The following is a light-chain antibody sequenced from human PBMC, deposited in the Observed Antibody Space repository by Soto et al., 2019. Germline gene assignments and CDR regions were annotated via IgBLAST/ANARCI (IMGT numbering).Light chain of an antibody. CDR2: AAS. CDR3: QQYGGSPLYT. Sequence: EIVLTQSPGTLSLSPGETATLCCRASQSVSHLAWYQQKPGQAPRLLVYAASSRATGIPDRFSGSGSGTDFTLTISRLEPEDFAVYYCQQYGGSPLYTVGQGTRLEI. CDR1: QSVSH. J-gene: IGKJ2*01. V-gene: IGKV3-20*01.